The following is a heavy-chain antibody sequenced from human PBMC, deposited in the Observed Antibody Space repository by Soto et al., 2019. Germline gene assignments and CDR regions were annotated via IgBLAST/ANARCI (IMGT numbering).Heavy chain of an antibody. D-gene: IGHD2-21*02. Sequence: PSVKVSCKASGYTFTSYYIHLVRQAPGQGLEWVAMINPGGGRTNYAQMFQGRVTLTRDTSTGTVDMELSSLTSDDTAAYYCARGPSCGGDCYLFDYWGQGSLVTVSS. CDR2: INPGGGRT. CDR1: GYTFTSYY. CDR3: ARGPSCGGDCYLFDY. V-gene: IGHV1-46*01. J-gene: IGHJ4*02.